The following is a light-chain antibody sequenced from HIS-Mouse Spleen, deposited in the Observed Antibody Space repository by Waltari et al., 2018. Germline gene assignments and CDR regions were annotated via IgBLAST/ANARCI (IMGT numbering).Light chain of an antibody. CDR3: YSTDSSGNHRV. CDR2: EDS. V-gene: IGLV3-10*01. Sequence: SYELTQPPSVSVSPGQTARITCSGDALPKKYAYWYKQKSGQAPVLVIYEDSKRPSGIPDGVSGSSSGTMATLTISGAQVEDEADYYCYSTDSSGNHRVFGGGTKLTVL. CDR1: ALPKKY. J-gene: IGLJ2*01.